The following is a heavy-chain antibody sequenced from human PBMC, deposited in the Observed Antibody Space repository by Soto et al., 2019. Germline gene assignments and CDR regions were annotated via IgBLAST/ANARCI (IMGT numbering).Heavy chain of an antibody. CDR1: GGTFSSSD. J-gene: IGHJ4*02. V-gene: IGHV1-69*01. CDR2: NIPIFSPA. Sequence: QVQLVQSGAEVKKPGSSVKVSCEASGGTFSSSDINWVRQAPGQGLEWMGGNIPIFSPAKYAQKFQGRVIITAAECTLTAYMALTGLTYDDTAVYYCARGIHDYDNTGYHPAYFDSWGQGTLVTASS. D-gene: IGHD3-22*01. CDR3: ARGIHDYDNTGYHPAYFDS.